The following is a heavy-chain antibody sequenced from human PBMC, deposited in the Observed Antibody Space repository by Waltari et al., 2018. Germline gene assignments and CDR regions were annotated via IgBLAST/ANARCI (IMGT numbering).Heavy chain of an antibody. V-gene: IGHV1-69-2*01. CDR3: ATAKPIVVVPAGDYYYYMDV. D-gene: IGHD2-2*01. Sequence: EVQLVQSGAEVKKPGATVKISCQASGYTFTDYYMHWVQQAPGNGLEWMGRVDPEDGETIYAEKFQGRVTITADTSTDTAYMELSSLRSEDTAVYYCATAKPIVVVPAGDYYYYMDVWGKGTTVTVSS. J-gene: IGHJ6*03. CDR1: GYTFTDYY. CDR2: VDPEDGET.